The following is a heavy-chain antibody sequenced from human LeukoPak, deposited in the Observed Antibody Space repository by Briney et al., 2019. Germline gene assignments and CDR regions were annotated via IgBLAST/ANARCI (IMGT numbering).Heavy chain of an antibody. CDR2: TRNKANSYTT. V-gene: IGHV3-72*01. CDR3: ATQKTGYSSDGGYFDL. D-gene: IGHD6-19*01. J-gene: IGHJ2*01. Sequence: PGGSLRLSCAASGFTFSDHYMDWVRQAPGKGLEWVGRTRNKANSYTTEYAASVKGRFTISRDDSKNSLYLQMNSLKTEDTAVYYCATQKTGYSSDGGYFDLWGRGTLVTVSS. CDR1: GFTFSDHY.